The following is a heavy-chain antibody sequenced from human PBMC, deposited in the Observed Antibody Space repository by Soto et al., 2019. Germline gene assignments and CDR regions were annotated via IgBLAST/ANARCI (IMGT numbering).Heavy chain of an antibody. D-gene: IGHD6-19*01. CDR3: AKVLTGNEWLDFDF. V-gene: IGHV3-23*01. J-gene: IGHJ4*02. CDR2: ISGSGGSTQYADST. CDR1: GFTFSSYA. Sequence: EVQLLESGGGLAQPGGSLRLSCEASGFTFSSYAMSWVRQAPGKGLEWVSAISGSGGSTQYADSTHYADSVKGRFTISRDNSKDTLYLQMNSLRTEDTAVYYCAKVLTGNEWLDFDFWGQGTLVTVSS.